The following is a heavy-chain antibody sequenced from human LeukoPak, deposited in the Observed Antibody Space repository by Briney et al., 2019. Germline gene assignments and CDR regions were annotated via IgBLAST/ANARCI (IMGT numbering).Heavy chain of an antibody. D-gene: IGHD6-13*01. V-gene: IGHV4-39*07. CDR3: AAQHIAAAGTVDY. CDR1: GGSISSSSYY. J-gene: IGHJ4*02. Sequence: SETLSLTCTVSGGSISSSSYYWGWIRQPPGKGLEWIGSIYYSGGTNYNPSLKSRVTISVDTSKNQFSLNLSSVTAADTAVYYCAAQHIAAAGTVDYWGQGTLVTVSS. CDR2: IYYSGGT.